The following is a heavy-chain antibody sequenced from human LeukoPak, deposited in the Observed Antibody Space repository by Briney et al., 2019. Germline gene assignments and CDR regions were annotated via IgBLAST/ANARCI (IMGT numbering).Heavy chain of an antibody. CDR2: ITGRANSYAT. V-gene: IGHV3-73*01. CDR3: AKSGLSRFDY. J-gene: IGHJ4*02. D-gene: IGHD4/OR15-4a*01. Sequence: GGSLRLSCAASGFTFSGSTMHWVRQASGRGLEWVGRITGRANSYATAYAASVRGRFTISRDDSKNTAFLQMNSLKTEDTAVYYCAKSGLSRFDYWGQGTLVTVSS. CDR1: GFTFSGST.